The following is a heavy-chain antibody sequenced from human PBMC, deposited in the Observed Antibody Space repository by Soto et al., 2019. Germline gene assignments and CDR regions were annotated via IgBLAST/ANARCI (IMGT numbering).Heavy chain of an antibody. CDR2: IDWDDDK. D-gene: IGHD4-17*01. Sequence: SCPTLVNPTQTLTLTCTFSGFSLSSKGMRVSWIRQPPGKALEWLARIDWDDDKFYSPSLRTRLAISKDTSKNQVVLTMTNVDPKDTATYYCARSPGGFTVATYFFDYWGQGTLVTVSS. CDR1: GFSLSSKGMR. V-gene: IGHV2-70*04. J-gene: IGHJ4*02. CDR3: ARSPGGFTVATYFFDY.